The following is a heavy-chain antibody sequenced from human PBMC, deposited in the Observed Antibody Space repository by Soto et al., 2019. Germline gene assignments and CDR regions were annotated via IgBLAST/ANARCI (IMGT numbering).Heavy chain of an antibody. CDR2: VFYSGAT. V-gene: IGHV4-30-4*01. Sequence: SETLSLSCNVSGGPIKTGDYYWNWIRQPPGKGLEWIGYVFYSGATNYSPSLKSRAAISMDTSKNQFSLSLTSVTAADTAVYYCARAGFSYGHLLFWGQGIRVTVS. J-gene: IGHJ4*02. CDR1: GGPIKTGDYY. D-gene: IGHD3-10*01. CDR3: ARAGFSYGHLLF.